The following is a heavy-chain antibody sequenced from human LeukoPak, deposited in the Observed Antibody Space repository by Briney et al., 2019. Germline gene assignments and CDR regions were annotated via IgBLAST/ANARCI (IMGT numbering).Heavy chain of an antibody. CDR2: LNGRGDRP. CDR1: GFTFSNYA. J-gene: IGHJ4*02. CDR3: AKGPHRDY. V-gene: IGHV3-23*01. Sequence: GGSLRLSCAASGFTFSNYAMSWVRQAPGKGLEWASSLNGRGDRPYYADSVKGRFTISRDNSKNTLYLQMHSLRVEDTAVYYCAKGPHRDYWGQGTLLTVSS.